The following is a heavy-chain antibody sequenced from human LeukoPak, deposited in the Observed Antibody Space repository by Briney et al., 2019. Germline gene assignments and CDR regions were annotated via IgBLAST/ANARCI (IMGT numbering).Heavy chain of an antibody. V-gene: IGHV3-23*01. D-gene: IGHD3-22*01. CDR1: GFTFSKYL. CDR3: AKGPYYYDSSGYYY. CDR2: INGGGETT. Sequence: PGGSLRLSCAASGFTFSKYLMSWVRQAPGKGLEWVSGINGGGETTYYIASVKGRFTISRDNYKNTLYLQMNSLRAEDTAVYYCAKGPYYYDSSGYYYWGQGTLVTVSS. J-gene: IGHJ4*02.